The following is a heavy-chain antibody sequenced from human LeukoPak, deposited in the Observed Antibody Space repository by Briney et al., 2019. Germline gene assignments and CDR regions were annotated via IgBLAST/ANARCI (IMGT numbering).Heavy chain of an antibody. D-gene: IGHD5-12*01. CDR1: GYTFTSYG. J-gene: IGHJ6*03. Sequence: ASVKVSCKASGYTFTSYGISWVRQAPGQGLEWMGGIIPIFGTANYAQKFQGRVTITADESTSTAYMELSSLRSEDTAVYYCARAHRSSSYHKHYYYMDVWGKGTTVTISS. CDR2: IIPIFGTA. V-gene: IGHV1-69*13. CDR3: ARAHRSSSYHKHYYYMDV.